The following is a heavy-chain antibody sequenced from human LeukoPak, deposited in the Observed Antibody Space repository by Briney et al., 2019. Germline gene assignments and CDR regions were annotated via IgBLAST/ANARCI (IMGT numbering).Heavy chain of an antibody. V-gene: IGHV1-69*06. CDR1: DYTFTSYG. CDR2: ILPSVGTA. CDR3: ARGRLQLLLGADFFYYMDV. D-gene: IGHD5-18*01. Sequence: SVKVSCKASDYTFTSYGISWVRQAPGQGLEWMGGILPSVGTAHSSQKFQGRVAITADKSTSTAYMELSSLTSEDTAVYYCARGRLQLLLGADFFYYMDVWGKGTTVIISS. J-gene: IGHJ6*03.